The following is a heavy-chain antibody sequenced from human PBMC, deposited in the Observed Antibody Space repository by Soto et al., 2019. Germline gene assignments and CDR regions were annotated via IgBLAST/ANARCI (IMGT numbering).Heavy chain of an antibody. Sequence: GGSLRLSCAASGFVFRRYWMSWVRQAPGKGLEWVANINQDGSEKYHVDSVRGRFIISRDNAENSLYLQMNSLRAEDTALYYCARDGVAAGLYLDNWGQGTQVTVSS. CDR2: INQDGSEK. D-gene: IGHD2-15*01. J-gene: IGHJ4*02. CDR1: GFVFRRYW. V-gene: IGHV3-7*01. CDR3: ARDGVAAGLYLDN.